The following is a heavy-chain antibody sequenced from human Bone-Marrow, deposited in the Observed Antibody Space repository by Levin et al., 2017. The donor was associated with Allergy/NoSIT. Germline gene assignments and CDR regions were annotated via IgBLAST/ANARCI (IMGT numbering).Heavy chain of an antibody. D-gene: IGHD3-3*01. CDR1: GFTFSSYC. Sequence: PGGSLRLSCAASGFTFSSYCMTWARRAPGKGLEWVSGISNSGGSTYYADSVKGQFTMSRDNSKNTLYLQMNSLKAEDTAVYYCARQISGAAADYWGQGTLVTVSS. CDR3: ARQISGAAADY. CDR2: ISNSGGST. V-gene: IGHV3-23*01. J-gene: IGHJ4*02.